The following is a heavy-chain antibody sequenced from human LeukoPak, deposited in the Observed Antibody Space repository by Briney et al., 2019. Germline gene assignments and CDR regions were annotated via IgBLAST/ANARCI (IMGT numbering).Heavy chain of an antibody. CDR3: SRDANYYDSSRHYFDAFDI. CDR1: GFMFSKYR. J-gene: IGHJ3*02. CDR2: MWEDGRVK. Sequence: GDSLRLSCEASGFMFSKYRMTWVPQAPGKGLEWVANMWEDGRVKYLLASVKGRFSISRDNAKNSLSQEMYNLRAEETAVYYCSRDANYYDSSRHYFDAFDIWGRGTMVTVSS. D-gene: IGHD3-22*01. V-gene: IGHV3-7*01.